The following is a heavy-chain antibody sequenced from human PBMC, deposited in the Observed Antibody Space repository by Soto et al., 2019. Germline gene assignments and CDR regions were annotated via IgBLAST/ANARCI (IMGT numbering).Heavy chain of an antibody. CDR1: GYTFTSYG. CDR3: ARSGGDDYGDLYYYYYGMDV. Sequence: ASVKVYCKASGYTFTSYGISWVRQAPGQGLEWMGWISAYNGNTNYAQKLQGRVTMTTDTSTSTAYMELRSLRSDDTAVYYCARSGGDDYGDLYYYYYGMDVWGQGTTVTVSS. CDR2: ISAYNGNT. D-gene: IGHD4-17*01. V-gene: IGHV1-18*01. J-gene: IGHJ6*02.